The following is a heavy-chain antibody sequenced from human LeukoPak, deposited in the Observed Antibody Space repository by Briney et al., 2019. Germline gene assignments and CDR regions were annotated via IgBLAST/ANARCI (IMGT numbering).Heavy chain of an antibody. CDR1: GFTVSSNY. CDR3: TTFYSRLTDY. Sequence: GGSLRLSCAASGFTVSSNYMSWVRQAPGKGLEWVANIKQDGSEKYYVDSVKGRFTISRDNAKNSLYLQMNSLRAEDTAVYYCTTFYSRLTDYWGQGTLVTVSS. J-gene: IGHJ4*02. CDR2: IKQDGSEK. V-gene: IGHV3-7*05. D-gene: IGHD2/OR15-2a*01.